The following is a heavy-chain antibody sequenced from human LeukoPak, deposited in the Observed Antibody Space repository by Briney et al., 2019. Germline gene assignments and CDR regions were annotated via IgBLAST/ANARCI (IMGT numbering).Heavy chain of an antibody. D-gene: IGHD3-16*01. CDR1: GFTFSDYD. CDR3: GRAFPPLRTSSAGDL. Sequence: GGSLRLSCSASGFTFSDYDMNWVRQAPGKVLEWVSSISGLSTHIYYGDSVKGRFSISRDNAKNSVYLQMNSLGVEDTAIYYCGRAFPPLRTSSAGDLWGQGILVTVSS. V-gene: IGHV3-69-1*02. CDR2: ISGLSTHI. J-gene: IGHJ4*02.